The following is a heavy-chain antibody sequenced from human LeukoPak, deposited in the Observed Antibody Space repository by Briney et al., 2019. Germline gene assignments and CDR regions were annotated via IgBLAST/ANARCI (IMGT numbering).Heavy chain of an antibody. D-gene: IGHD5-18*01. Sequence: SETLSLTCTVSGGSISSYYWSWIRQPAGKGLEWIGRIYTSGSANYHPSLKSRVTMSVDTSKNQFSLQLSSVTAADTAVYYCARSRESGIQLFDYWGQGTLVTVSS. J-gene: IGHJ4*02. CDR2: IYTSGSA. CDR1: GGSISSYY. CDR3: ARSRESGIQLFDY. V-gene: IGHV4-4*07.